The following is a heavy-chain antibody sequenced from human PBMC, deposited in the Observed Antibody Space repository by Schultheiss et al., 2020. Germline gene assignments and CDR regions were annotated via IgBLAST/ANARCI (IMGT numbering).Heavy chain of an antibody. Sequence: GESLKISCAASGFTFSSYWMHWVRQAPGKGLVWVSRINSDGSSTSYADSVKGRFTISRDNAKNTLYLQMNSLRAEDTAVYYCASRDGYTDIDYWGQGTLVNGSA. CDR3: ASRDGYTDIDY. V-gene: IGHV3-74*01. CDR1: GFTFSSYW. CDR2: INSDGSST. D-gene: IGHD5-24*01. J-gene: IGHJ4*02.